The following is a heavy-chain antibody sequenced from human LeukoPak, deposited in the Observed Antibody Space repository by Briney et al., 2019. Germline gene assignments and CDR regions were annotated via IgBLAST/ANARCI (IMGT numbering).Heavy chain of an antibody. J-gene: IGHJ4*02. CDR2: ISYSGGT. CDR1: GGSISSRDYN. D-gene: IGHD5-24*01. CDR3: ARDPKRGDGYNYDY. Sequence: PSETLSLTCTVSGGSISSRDYNWAWIRQPPGKGLEWIGYISYSGGTYYNPSLKGRLTISLDTSKNQVSLSVTSVTAADTAVYYCARDPKRGDGYNYDYWGQGTLVTVSS. V-gene: IGHV4-30-4*01.